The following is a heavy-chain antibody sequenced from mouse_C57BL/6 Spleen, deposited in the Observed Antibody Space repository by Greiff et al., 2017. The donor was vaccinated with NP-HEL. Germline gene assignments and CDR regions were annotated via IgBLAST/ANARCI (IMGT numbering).Heavy chain of an antibody. Sequence: EVMLVESGGGLVQPGGSLKLSCAASGFTFSDYYMYWVRQTPEKRLEWVAYISNGGGSTYYPDTVKGRFTISRDNAKNTLYLQMSRLKSEDTAMYYCARPYGNYAYFDYWGQGTTLTVSS. CDR3: ARPYGNYAYFDY. V-gene: IGHV5-12*01. D-gene: IGHD2-1*01. CDR2: ISNGGGST. J-gene: IGHJ2*01. CDR1: GFTFSDYY.